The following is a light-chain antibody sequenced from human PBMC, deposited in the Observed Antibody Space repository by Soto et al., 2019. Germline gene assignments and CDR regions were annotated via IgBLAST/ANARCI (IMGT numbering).Light chain of an antibody. J-gene: IGKJ5*01. CDR3: QQYNNWPPPIT. Sequence: EVVMTQSPATLSVSPGERATLSCRASQSVYSNLAWYQEKPGQAPRLLIYGASTRATGIAAKFSGSGSGTEFTLTISSLQSEDFAVYYCQQYNNWPPPITFGQGTRLEIK. CDR1: QSVYSN. CDR2: GAS. V-gene: IGKV3-15*01.